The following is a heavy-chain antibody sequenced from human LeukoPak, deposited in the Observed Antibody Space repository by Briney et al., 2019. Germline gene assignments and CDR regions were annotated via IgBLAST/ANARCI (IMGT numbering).Heavy chain of an antibody. D-gene: IGHD3-22*01. Sequence: PSETLSLTCTVSGGSISSYYWSWIRQPAGKGLEWIGRIYTSGSTNYNPSLKSRVTMSVDTSKNQFSLKLSSVTAADTAVYYCASSIPDDSSGYYYVGAFDIWGQGTMVTVSS. V-gene: IGHV4-4*07. CDR1: GGSISSYY. CDR3: ASSIPDDSSGYYYVGAFDI. J-gene: IGHJ3*02. CDR2: IYTSGST.